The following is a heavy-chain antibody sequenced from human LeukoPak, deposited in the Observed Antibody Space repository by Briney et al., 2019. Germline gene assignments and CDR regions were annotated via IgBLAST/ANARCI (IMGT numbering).Heavy chain of an antibody. J-gene: IGHJ2*01. V-gene: IGHV4-31*03. CDR2: IYYSGST. Sequence: SETLSLTCTVSGGSISSGGYYWSWIRQHPGKGLEWIGYIYYSGSTYYNPSLKSRVTISVDTSKNQFSLKLSSVTAADTAVYYCAREANIVVVPAAENYWYFDLWGRGTLVTVSS. CDR1: GGSISSGGYY. CDR3: AREANIVVVPAAENYWYFDL. D-gene: IGHD2-2*01.